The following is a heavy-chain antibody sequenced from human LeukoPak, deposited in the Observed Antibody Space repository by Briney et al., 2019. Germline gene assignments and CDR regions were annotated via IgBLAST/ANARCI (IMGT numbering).Heavy chain of an antibody. Sequence: ASVKVSCKASGYTFTSYGISWVRQAPGQGLEWMGWISAYNGNTNYAQKLQGRVTMTTDTSTSTAYMELRSLRSDDTAAYYCARDGSGYYDSSGYSFDYWGQGTLVTVSS. V-gene: IGHV1-18*01. CDR2: ISAYNGNT. CDR1: GYTFTSYG. J-gene: IGHJ4*02. CDR3: ARDGSGYYDSSGYSFDY. D-gene: IGHD3-22*01.